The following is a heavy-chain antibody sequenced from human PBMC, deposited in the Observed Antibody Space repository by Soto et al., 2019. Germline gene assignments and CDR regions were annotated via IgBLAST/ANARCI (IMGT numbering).Heavy chain of an antibody. Sequence: GGSLRLSCAASGFTFSSYAMHWVRQPQCKVLESLAVISYDGSNKYYADSVKGRFTISRDNSKNTLYLQMNSLRAEDTAVYYCARDRIYCGGDCYSGWLIDYWGQGT. CDR1: GFTFSSYA. CDR3: ARDRIYCGGDCYSGWLIDY. J-gene: IGHJ4*02. CDR2: ISYDGSNK. D-gene: IGHD2-21*02. V-gene: IGHV3-30-3*01.